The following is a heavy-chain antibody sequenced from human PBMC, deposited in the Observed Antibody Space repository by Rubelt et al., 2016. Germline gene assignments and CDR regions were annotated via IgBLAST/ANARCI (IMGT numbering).Heavy chain of an antibody. J-gene: IGHJ4*02. V-gene: IGHV3-21*02. CDR3: ARGYLSNSFDY. CDR2: IVYSGDSQ. CDR1: GFTFTTAG. Sequence: EVRLVESGGGLVQPGGSLRLSCAASGFTFTTAGVTWIRQAPGKGLEWVSTIVYSGDSQYYADSVKGRFTISRDNTRNSLFLQMNSLRAEDTAVYYCARGYLSNSFDYWGQGTLVTVSS. D-gene: IGHD4-11*01.